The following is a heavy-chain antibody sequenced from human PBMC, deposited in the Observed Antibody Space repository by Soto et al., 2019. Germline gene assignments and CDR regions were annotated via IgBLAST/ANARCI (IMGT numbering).Heavy chain of an antibody. CDR2: ISAYNGNT. V-gene: IGHV1-18*01. J-gene: IGHJ2*01. D-gene: IGHD2-15*01. CDR3: ARDDSEWYFDL. Sequence: QVQLVQSGAEVKKPGASVKVSCKASGYTFISYGISWVRQAPGQGLEWLGWISAYNGNTNYAQKLQGRVTMTTDISTSTAYLQLRRLRSDDTAVYYCARDDSEWYFDLWGRGTLVTVSS. CDR1: GYTFISYG.